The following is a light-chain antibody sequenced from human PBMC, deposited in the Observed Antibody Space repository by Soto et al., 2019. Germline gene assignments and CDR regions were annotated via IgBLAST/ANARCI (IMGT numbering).Light chain of an antibody. CDR3: QQYDNLPIT. J-gene: IGKJ5*01. CDR1: QDINKF. V-gene: IGKV1-33*01. CDR2: DAS. Sequence: DIPMTQSPSSLSASVGDRVNITCQASQDINKFLNWFQQKPGKAPNLLVYDASNLQTGVPPRFSGTGSGTDFTFTISSLQPEDIATYYCQQYDNLPITFGQGTRLEIK.